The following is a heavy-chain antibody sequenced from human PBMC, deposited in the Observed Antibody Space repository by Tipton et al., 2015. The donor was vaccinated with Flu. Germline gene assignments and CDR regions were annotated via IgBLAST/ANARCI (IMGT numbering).Heavy chain of an antibody. V-gene: IGHV4-39*01. J-gene: IGHJ4*02. CDR3: ARHSVAALYLFDY. CDR1: GGSISSSSYY. Sequence: TLSLTCTVSGGSISSSSYYWGWIRQPPGKGLEWIGSIYYSGSTYYNPSLKSRVTISVDTSKNQFSLKLSSVTAADTAVYYCARHSVAALYLFDYWGQGTLVTVSS. CDR2: IYYSGST. D-gene: IGHD6-19*01.